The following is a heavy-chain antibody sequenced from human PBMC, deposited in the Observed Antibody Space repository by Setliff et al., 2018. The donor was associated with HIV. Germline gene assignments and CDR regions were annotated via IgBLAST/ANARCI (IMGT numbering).Heavy chain of an antibody. D-gene: IGHD3-3*01. J-gene: IGHJ5*02. CDR3: ATILVYCVYKWFNP. V-gene: IGHV4-39*01. CDR2: LYSGGGT. CDR1: GGSITTTVYY. Sequence: LSLTCSVSGGSITTTVYYWTWIRQSPGKGLEWIGSLYSGGGTYRNPSRKSRVIIFVDTSKNQFSLHLNSVTAADTAVYYCATILVYCVYKWFNPWGQGTLVTVS.